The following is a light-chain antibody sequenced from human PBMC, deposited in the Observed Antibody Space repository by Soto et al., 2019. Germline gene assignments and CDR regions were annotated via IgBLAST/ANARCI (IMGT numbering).Light chain of an antibody. CDR3: QQYHSWPPRT. Sequence: DIQMTQSPSTLSASVGDRVTITCRASQSISSWLAWYQQKPGKAPKLLIYDASSLESGVPSRFSGSGSGTEFTLTISSLQPDDFAVYYCQQYHSWPPRTFGQGTKVDIK. V-gene: IGKV1-5*01. CDR1: QSISSW. J-gene: IGKJ1*01. CDR2: DAS.